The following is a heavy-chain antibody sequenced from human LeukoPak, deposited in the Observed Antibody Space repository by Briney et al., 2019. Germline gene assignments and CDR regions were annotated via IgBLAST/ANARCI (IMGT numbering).Heavy chain of an antibody. CDR1: GGSISSGDYY. V-gene: IGHV4-30-4*08. J-gene: IGHJ4*02. D-gene: IGHD2-21*01. CDR3: ARDPYCGGDCYSNVGY. Sequence: SETLSLTCTVSGGSISSGDYYWSWIRQPPGKGLERIGYIYYSGSTYYNPSLKSRVTISVDTSKNQFSLKLSSVTAADTAVYYCARDPYCGGDCYSNVGYWGQGTLVTVSS. CDR2: IYYSGST.